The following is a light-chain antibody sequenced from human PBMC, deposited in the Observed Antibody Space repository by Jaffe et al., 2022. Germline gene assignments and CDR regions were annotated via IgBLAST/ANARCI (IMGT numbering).Light chain of an antibody. CDR3: QSYNSLSGPW. J-gene: IGLJ3*02. Sequence: QSVLTQPPSVSGAPGQRVTISCTGSNSNLGAGYDVHWYQQRPGTAPKLLIYANGKRPSGVPDRFSGSKSGTLASLAISGLQAEDEADYYCQSYNSLSGPWFGGGTKLTVL. CDR2: ANG. V-gene: IGLV1-40*01. CDR1: NSNLGAGYD.